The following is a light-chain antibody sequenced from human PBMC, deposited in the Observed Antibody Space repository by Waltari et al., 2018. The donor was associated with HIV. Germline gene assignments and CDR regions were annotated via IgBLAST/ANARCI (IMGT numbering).Light chain of an antibody. V-gene: IGLV6-57*01. Sequence: NFMLTQPHSVSESPGKTVTISCTRSSGSIVSNYVQWYQQRPGSSPTPVIYEDNQRPSGVPYRFSGSIDSSSNSASLTISGLETEDEADYYCQSYDSSSWVFGGGTKLTVL. CDR3: QSYDSSSWV. CDR1: SGSIVSNY. J-gene: IGLJ3*02. CDR2: EDN.